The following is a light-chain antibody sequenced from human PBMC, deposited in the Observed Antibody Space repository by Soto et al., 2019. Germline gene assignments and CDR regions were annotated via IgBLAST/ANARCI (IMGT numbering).Light chain of an antibody. CDR3: QQHNNWAWT. V-gene: IGKV3-15*01. CDR1: QTISSD. CDR2: GAS. Sequence: EIVMTQSPATLSVSPGERATLSCRASQTISSDLAWYQQKPGQAPRLLMYGASTRAVGVPARFSGSGSGTEFTLIISSLQSEDFAVYYCQQHNNWAWTFGQGTKVEIK. J-gene: IGKJ1*01.